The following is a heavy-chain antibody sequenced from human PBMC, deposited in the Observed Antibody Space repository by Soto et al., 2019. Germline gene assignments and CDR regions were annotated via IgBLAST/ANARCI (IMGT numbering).Heavy chain of an antibody. D-gene: IGHD6-13*01. V-gene: IGHV3-21*01. Sequence: EVQLVESGGGLVKPGGSLRLSCAASGFTFSSYSMNWVRQAPGKGLEWVSSISSSSSYIYYADSVRGGFTISRDNAKNSLYLQMNSLRAEDTAVYYCARDRVPVSSSSWYEFQHWGQGTLVTVSS. CDR2: ISSSSSYI. J-gene: IGHJ1*01. CDR1: GFTFSSYS. CDR3: ARDRVPVSSSSWYEFQH.